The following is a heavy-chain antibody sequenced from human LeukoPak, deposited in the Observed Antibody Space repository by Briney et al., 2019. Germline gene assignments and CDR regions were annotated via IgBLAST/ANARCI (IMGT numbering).Heavy chain of an antibody. D-gene: IGHD2-2*01. J-gene: IGHJ4*02. CDR2: IYYSGST. CDR3: ARLGISTSPAFFFDY. Sequence: SETLSLTCTVSGGSISSSSYYWGWIRQPPGKGLEWIGSIYYSGSTYYNPSLKSRVTISVDTSKNQFSLKLSSVTAADTAVYYCARLGISTSPAFFFDYWGQGTLVTVSS. CDR1: GGSISSSSYY. V-gene: IGHV4-39*01.